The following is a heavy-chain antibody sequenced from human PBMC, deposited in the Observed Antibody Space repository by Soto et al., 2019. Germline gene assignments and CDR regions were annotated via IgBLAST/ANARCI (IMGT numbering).Heavy chain of an antibody. CDR1: GFSLSNARMG. V-gene: IGHV2-26*01. CDR3: ARNPEYYDFWSGYGYYFDY. D-gene: IGHD3-3*01. CDR2: IFSNDEK. Sequence: SGPTLVNPTETLTLTCTVSGFSLSNARMGVSWIRQPPGKALEWLAHIFSNDEKSYSTSLKSRLTISKDTSKSQVVLTMTNMDPVDTATYYCARNPEYYDFWSGYGYYFDYWGQGTRVTVSS. J-gene: IGHJ4*02.